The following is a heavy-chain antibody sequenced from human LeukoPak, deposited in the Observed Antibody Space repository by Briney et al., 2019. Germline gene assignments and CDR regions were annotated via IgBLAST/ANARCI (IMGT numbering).Heavy chain of an antibody. D-gene: IGHD6-19*01. J-gene: IGHJ4*02. V-gene: IGHV5-51*01. CDR3: ARRGVIAVADPFDY. CDR1: GYNFASNYW. CDR2: IYPGDSDT. Sequence: GESLKISCQAFGYNFASNYWISWVRQMPGKGLEWLGIIYPGDSDTKYNPSFQGQVTISADKSINTAYLQWGSLKASDTAMYYCARRGVIAVADPFDYWGQGTLVTVSS.